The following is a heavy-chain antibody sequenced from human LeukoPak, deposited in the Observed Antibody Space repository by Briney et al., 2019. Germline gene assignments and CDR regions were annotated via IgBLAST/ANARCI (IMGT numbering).Heavy chain of an antibody. V-gene: IGHV4-39*01. CDR1: RGSISSSSYY. J-gene: IGHJ4*02. Sequence: SDTQSLTCTVSRGSISSSSYYWGWIRHPPGKGLEWIGSLYYSGSPYYHPSLKSRVTISVHTSKNQFSLKLSSVTAADTAVYYCARVPCSSTSCYKLVDYWGQGTLVTVSS. D-gene: IGHD2-2*02. CDR2: LYYSGSP. CDR3: ARVPCSSTSCYKLVDY.